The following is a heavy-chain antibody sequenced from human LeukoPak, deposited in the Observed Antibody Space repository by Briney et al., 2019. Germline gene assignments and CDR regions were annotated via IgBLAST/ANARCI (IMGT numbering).Heavy chain of an antibody. CDR1: GFSFSYYG. V-gene: IGHV3-30*03. J-gene: IGHJ5*02. Sequence: PGRSLRLSCAASGFSFSYYGMHWVRQAPGKGLEWVSFISFDGSITYNADSVKGRLTISRDNAKNTLYLQMNSLRAEDTAVYYCARESGIAAALDLWGQGTLVTVSS. D-gene: IGHD6-13*01. CDR3: ARESGIAAALDL. CDR2: ISFDGSIT.